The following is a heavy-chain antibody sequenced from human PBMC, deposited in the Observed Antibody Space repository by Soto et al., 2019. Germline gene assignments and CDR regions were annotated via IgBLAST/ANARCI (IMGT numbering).Heavy chain of an antibody. CDR3: ARSWVVITTPQGY. D-gene: IGHD3-22*01. Sequence: GGSLRLSCVASGFTFSSYAMHWVRQAPGKGLEWVAVISYDGSNKYYADSVKGRFTISRDNSKNTLYLQMNSLRAEDTAVYYCARSWVVITTPQGYWGQGTLVTVSS. CDR2: ISYDGSNK. CDR1: GFTFSSYA. V-gene: IGHV3-30-3*01. J-gene: IGHJ4*02.